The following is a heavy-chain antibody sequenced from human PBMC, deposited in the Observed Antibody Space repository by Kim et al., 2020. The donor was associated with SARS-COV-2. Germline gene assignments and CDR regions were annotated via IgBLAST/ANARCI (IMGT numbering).Heavy chain of an antibody. V-gene: IGHV3-43D*03. D-gene: IGHD3-9*01. CDR2: ISWDGGST. CDR1: GFTFDDYA. CDR3: ATDMERYFDAVDY. Sequence: GGSLRLSCAASGFTFDDYAMHWIRQAPGKGLEWVSLISWDGGSTYYADSVKGRFTISRDNSKNSLYLQMNSLRAEDTALYYCATDMERYFDAVDYWGQGT. J-gene: IGHJ4*02.